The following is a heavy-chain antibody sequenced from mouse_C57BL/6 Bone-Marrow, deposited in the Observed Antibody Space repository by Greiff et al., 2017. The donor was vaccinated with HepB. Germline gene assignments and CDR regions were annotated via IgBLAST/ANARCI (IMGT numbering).Heavy chain of an antibody. CDR1: GYTFTDYE. CDR3: TRSDDGYYRYWFAY. V-gene: IGHV1-15*01. Sequence: QVQLQQSGAELVRPGASVTLSCKASGYTFTDYEMHWVKQTPVHGLEWIGAIDPATGGTAYNQKFKGKAILTADKSSSTAYMELRSLTSEDSAVYYCTRSDDGYYRYWFAYWGQGTRVTVSA. J-gene: IGHJ3*01. D-gene: IGHD2-3*01. CDR2: IDPATGGT.